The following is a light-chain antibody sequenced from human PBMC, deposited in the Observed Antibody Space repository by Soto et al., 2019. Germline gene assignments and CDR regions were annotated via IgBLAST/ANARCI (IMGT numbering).Light chain of an antibody. J-gene: IGKJ4*01. V-gene: IGKV1-5*01. Sequence: DIQMTQSPSTLSASVGDRVTITCRASQTPRTWLAWYQQKPGKAPKLLIYDVSILQSGVPSRFSGSGSGTEFTLTISSLQPDDFATYYCQQYNGYPLTFGGGTKVDIK. CDR3: QQYNGYPLT. CDR2: DVS. CDR1: QTPRTW.